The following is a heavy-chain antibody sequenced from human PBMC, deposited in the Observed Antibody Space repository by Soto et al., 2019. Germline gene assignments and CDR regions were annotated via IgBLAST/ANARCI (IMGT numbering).Heavy chain of an antibody. D-gene: IGHD6-13*01. J-gene: IGHJ4*02. CDR2: IYWNDDK. CDR1: GFSLSTSGVG. CDR3: ARPPMGIADFYFHY. V-gene: IGHV2-5*01. Sequence: QITLKESAPTLVKPTQTLTLTCTFSGFSLSTSGVGVGWIRQPPGKALEWLALIYWNDDKRYSPSLKSRRTIAKDTSKNQVVLTVTNMDPVDTPTYCCARPPMGIADFYFHYWGQGSLVAVSS.